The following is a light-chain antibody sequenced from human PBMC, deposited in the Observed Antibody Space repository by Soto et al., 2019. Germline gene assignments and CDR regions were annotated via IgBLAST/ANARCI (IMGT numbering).Light chain of an antibody. V-gene: IGKV3-15*01. CDR1: QRINTI. CDR3: QQYTNWPIT. Sequence: VLTQTQATLSVSPGERATLSCRASQRINTILAWYQQKPGQAPRLLIYRASTRATGIPDRFSGSGSGTEFTLTISSLQSEDFGVYNSQQYTNWPITFGQGTRPEI. J-gene: IGKJ5*01. CDR2: RAS.